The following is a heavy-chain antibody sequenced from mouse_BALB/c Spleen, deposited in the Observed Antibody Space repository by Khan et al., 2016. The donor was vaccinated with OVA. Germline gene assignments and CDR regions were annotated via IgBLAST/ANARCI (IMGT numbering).Heavy chain of an antibody. CDR1: GYTFTSFW. J-gene: IGHJ3*01. V-gene: IGHV1S127*01. D-gene: IGHD1-1*01. CDR2: IDPSKSET. CDR3: ARGGCGSPFAY. Sequence: QVQLQQPGPELVRPGASVKMSCKASGYTFTSFWIHWVKQRPGQGLAWIGMIDPSKSETRLNQKFKDKATLNVDKSSNTAYMQLSRLTSEESAVEYCARGGCGSPFAYWGQGTLVTVSA.